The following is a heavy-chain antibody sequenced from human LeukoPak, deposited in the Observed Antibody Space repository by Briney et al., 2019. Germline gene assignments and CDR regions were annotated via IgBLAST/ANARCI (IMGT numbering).Heavy chain of an antibody. CDR1: GFTFSSYG. Sequence: GGSLRLSCAASGFTFSSYGMHWVRQAPGKGLEWVSGISWNSGSIGYADSVKGRFTISRDNAKNSLYLQMNSLRAEDTALYYCAKDMRGSGSYYIGDAFDIWGQGTMVTVSS. CDR2: ISWNSGSI. V-gene: IGHV3-9*01. D-gene: IGHD3-10*01. J-gene: IGHJ3*02. CDR3: AKDMRGSGSYYIGDAFDI.